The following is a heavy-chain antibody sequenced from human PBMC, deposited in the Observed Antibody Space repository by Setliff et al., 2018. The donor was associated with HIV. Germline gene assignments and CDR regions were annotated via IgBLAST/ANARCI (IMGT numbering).Heavy chain of an antibody. Sequence: QPGGSLRLSCTASGFTFGDYSMTWVRQTPGKGLEWLSFIRSKDYGGTTEYAASVKGRFTISRDDSKSIAYLQMYSLKTEDTAVYYCHLLGYCSTTRCHISGWFDPWGQGTLVTVSS. CDR3: HLLGYCSTTRCHISGWFDP. CDR1: GFTFGDYS. V-gene: IGHV3-49*04. CDR2: IRSKDYGGTT. J-gene: IGHJ5*02. D-gene: IGHD2-2*02.